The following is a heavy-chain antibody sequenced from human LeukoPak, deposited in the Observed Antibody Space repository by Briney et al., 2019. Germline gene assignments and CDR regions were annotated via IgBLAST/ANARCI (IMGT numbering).Heavy chain of an antibody. CDR2: ISSGNSYI. CDR3: ARETRNGKPDFDY. Sequence: GGSLRLSCAASGFTFSSYSMNWVRQAPGKGLEWVSSISSGNSYIYYADSVKGRFTISSDNAKNSLYLQMNSLRAEDTAVYYCARETRNGKPDFDYWGQGTLVTVSS. V-gene: IGHV3-21*01. CDR1: GFTFSSYS. J-gene: IGHJ4*02. D-gene: IGHD1-14*01.